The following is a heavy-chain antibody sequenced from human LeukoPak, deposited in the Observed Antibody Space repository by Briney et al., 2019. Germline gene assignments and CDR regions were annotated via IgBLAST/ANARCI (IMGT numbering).Heavy chain of an antibody. D-gene: IGHD4-17*01. V-gene: IGHV3-23*01. J-gene: IGHJ4*02. Sequence: GASLRLSCAASGFTFSSYAMSWVRQAPGKGLEWVSAISGSGGSTYYADSVKGRFTISRDNSKNTLYLQMNSLRAEDTAVYYCAKDHFADYGDYVGFFGYWGQGTLDTVSS. CDR3: AKDHFADYGDYVGFFGY. CDR1: GFTFSSYA. CDR2: ISGSGGST.